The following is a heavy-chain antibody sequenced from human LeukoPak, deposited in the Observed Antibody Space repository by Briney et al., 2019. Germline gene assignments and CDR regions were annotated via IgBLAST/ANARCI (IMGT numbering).Heavy chain of an antibody. CDR2: MNPNSGNT. J-gene: IGHJ4*02. Sequence: ASVKVSCKASGHTFTSYDINWVRQATGQGLEWMGWMNPNSGNTGYAQKFQGRVTITRNTSISTAYMELSSLRSEDTAVYYCARGTIDYYDSSGYGYWGQGTLVTVSS. CDR1: GHTFTSYD. CDR3: ARGTIDYYDSSGYGY. D-gene: IGHD3-22*01. V-gene: IGHV1-8*03.